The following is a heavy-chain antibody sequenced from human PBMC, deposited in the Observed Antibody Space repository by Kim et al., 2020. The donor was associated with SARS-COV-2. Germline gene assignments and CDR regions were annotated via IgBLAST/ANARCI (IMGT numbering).Heavy chain of an antibody. V-gene: IGHV4-59*08. Sequence: SETLSLTCTVSGGSISSYYWSWIRQPPGKGLEWIGYIYYSLSTNYNPSLKIRVTISVDTSKNQFSLKLSSVTAADTAVYYCSRHQKLTIFGVVIIQNFDYWGQRTLVTVSS. CDR2: IYYSLST. D-gene: IGHD3-3*01. CDR1: GGSISSYY. J-gene: IGHJ4*02. CDR3: SRHQKLTIFGVVIIQNFDY.